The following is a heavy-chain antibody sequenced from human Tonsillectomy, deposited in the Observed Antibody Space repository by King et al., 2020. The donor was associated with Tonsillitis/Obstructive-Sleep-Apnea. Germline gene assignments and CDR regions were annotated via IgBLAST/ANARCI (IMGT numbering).Heavy chain of an antibody. CDR2: IYYNGST. CDR3: AREVLIGLRDPNWFDP. D-gene: IGHD2/OR15-2a*01. J-gene: IGHJ5*02. CDR1: GGSISSYC. V-gene: IGHV4-59*01. Sequence: QLQESGPGLVKPSETLSLTCTVSGGSISSYCWNWIRQPPGRGLEWIGYIYYNGSTNYYPSLKSRVTMSVDTSKNQSSLKLNSVTAADTAVYFCAREVLIGLRDPNWFDPWGQGTLVTVSS.